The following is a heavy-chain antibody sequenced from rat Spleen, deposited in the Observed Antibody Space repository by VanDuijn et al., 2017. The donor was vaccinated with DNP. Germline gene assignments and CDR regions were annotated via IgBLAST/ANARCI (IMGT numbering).Heavy chain of an antibody. CDR2: ISSSGSRT. J-gene: IGHJ2*01. V-gene: IGHV5-25*01. D-gene: IGHD1-7*01. CDR1: GFTFDHYY. CDR3: ARWTRYFDY. Sequence: EVQLVESGGGLVLPGRSLKLSCAASGFTFDHYYMAWVRQAPMKGLEWVATISSSGSRTYYPDSVKGRFTSSRDNVKSSLYLQMNSLKSEDTATYYCARWTRYFDYWGQGVMVTVSS.